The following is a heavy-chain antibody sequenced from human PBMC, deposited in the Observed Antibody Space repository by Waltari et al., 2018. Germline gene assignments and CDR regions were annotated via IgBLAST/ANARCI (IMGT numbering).Heavy chain of an antibody. CDR3: AREGQQLARYLDS. J-gene: IGHJ4*02. CDR1: GFSFSTYA. CDR2: IGSGASYI. D-gene: IGHD4-4*01. Sequence: EVHLVESGGALVKPGESLRLSCEASGFSFSTYAMSWVRQTPGEGLGWVASIGSGASYIYYADSMRGRFVISRDDAKNSLYLHVHSLTAEDTAVYYCAREGQQLARYLDSWGQGTPVTVSS. V-gene: IGHV3-21*01.